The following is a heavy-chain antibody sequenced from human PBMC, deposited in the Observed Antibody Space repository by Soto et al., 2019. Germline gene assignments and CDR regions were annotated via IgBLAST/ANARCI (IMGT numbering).Heavy chain of an antibody. CDR3: ARRELPHGSMDV. CDR2: IDPSDSYT. D-gene: IGHD2-15*01. J-gene: IGHJ6*02. CDR1: GYSFTSYW. Sequence: GESLKISCKGSGYSFTSYWISWVRQMPGKGLEWMGTIDPSDSYTDYSPSFQGHVTISVDKSISTAYLQWSSLKASDTAMYYCARRELPHGSMDVWGQGTTVTVSS. V-gene: IGHV5-10-1*01.